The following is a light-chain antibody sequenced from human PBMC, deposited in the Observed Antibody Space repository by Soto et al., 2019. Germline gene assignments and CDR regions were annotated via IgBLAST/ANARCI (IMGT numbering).Light chain of an antibody. J-gene: IGKJ4*01. CDR1: PSVNNY. CDR3: QQRGNWPWLT. CDR2: DAS. V-gene: IGKV3-11*01. Sequence: EIVLKQSPGTLSLSPGERATLSSMALPSVNNYFAWYQQKPVQVPRLLIYDASNRATGIPARFSGSGSGTDFTLTISSLEPEDSAGDYCQQRGNWPWLTFGGGTRVEIK.